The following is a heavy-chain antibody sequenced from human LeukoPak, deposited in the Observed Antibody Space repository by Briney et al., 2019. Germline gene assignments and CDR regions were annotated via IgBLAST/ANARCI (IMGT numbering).Heavy chain of an antibody. D-gene: IGHD6-19*01. Sequence: GGSLRLSCAASGFTFGSYSMNWVRQAPGKGLEWVSSISSSSSYIYYADSVKGRFTISRDNAKNSLYLQMNSLRAEDTAVYYCARVDRYSSGWYAGAFDIWGQGTMVTVSS. CDR2: ISSSSSYI. J-gene: IGHJ3*02. V-gene: IGHV3-21*01. CDR1: GFTFGSYS. CDR3: ARVDRYSSGWYAGAFDI.